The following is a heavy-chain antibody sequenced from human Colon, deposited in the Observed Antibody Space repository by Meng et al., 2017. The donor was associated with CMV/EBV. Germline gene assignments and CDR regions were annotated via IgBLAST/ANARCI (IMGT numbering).Heavy chain of an antibody. Sequence: ASVKVSCKASGFTFTGYYMQWVRQAPGQGLEWMGWINPNNGETLYAQDFQGRVTMTRDTSINTYYMELSGLTSDDTAVYYYARGKRAQFLVGGWFDPWGQGTLVTVSS. CDR3: ARGKRAQFLVGGWFDP. CDR2: INPNNGET. CDR1: GFTFTGYY. V-gene: IGHV1-2*02. J-gene: IGHJ5*02. D-gene: IGHD3-10*01.